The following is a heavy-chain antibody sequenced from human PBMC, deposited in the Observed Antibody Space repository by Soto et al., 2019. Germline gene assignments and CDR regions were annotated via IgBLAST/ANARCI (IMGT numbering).Heavy chain of an antibody. Sequence: SVKVSCKASGGTFSSYAISWVRQAPGQGLEWMGGIIPIFGTANYAQKFQGRVTITADESTSTAYMELSSLRSEDTAVYYCARDQFYYDSSGRGYYYYGMDVWGQGTTVTVSS. D-gene: IGHD3-22*01. CDR1: GGTFSSYA. J-gene: IGHJ6*02. V-gene: IGHV1-69*13. CDR3: ARDQFYYDSSGRGYYYYGMDV. CDR2: IIPIFGTA.